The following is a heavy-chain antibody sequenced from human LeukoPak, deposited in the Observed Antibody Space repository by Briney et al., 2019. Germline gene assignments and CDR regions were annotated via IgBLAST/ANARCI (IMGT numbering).Heavy chain of an antibody. CDR3: ARQGGSYYV. CDR1: GGSISSSSYY. D-gene: IGHD1-26*01. CDR2: IYYSGST. J-gene: IGHJ4*02. V-gene: IGHV4-39*01. Sequence: SETLSLTCTVSGGSISSSSYYWGWIRQPPGKGLEWIGSIYYSGSTYYNPSLKSRVTISVDTSKNQFSLKLSSVTAADTAVYYCARQGGSYYVWGQGTLVTVSS.